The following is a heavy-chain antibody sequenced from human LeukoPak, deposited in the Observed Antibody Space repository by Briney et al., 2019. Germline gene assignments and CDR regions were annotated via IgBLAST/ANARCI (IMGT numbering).Heavy chain of an antibody. D-gene: IGHD3-16*01. CDR1: GFTFSTYE. CDR3: ARDFGDEY. Sequence: GGSLRLSCAASGFTFSTYEMNWVRQAPGKGLEWVAYISRSGGTIYYADSVKGRFTISRDNAKNSLYLQMNSLRVEDTAVYYCARDFGDEYWGQGTLVTVSS. J-gene: IGHJ4*02. V-gene: IGHV3-48*03. CDR2: ISRSGGTI.